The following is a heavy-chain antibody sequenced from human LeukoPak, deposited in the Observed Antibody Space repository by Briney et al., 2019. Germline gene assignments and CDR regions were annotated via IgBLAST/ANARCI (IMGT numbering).Heavy chain of an antibody. Sequence: PSETLSLTCAVYGGSFSGYYWSWIRQPPGKGLEWIGYIHYSGITKYNPSVKSRVTISLDTSKNQFSLKLSSVTAADTAVYYCASSGNYYFTLDYWGQGTLVTVSS. CDR3: ASSGNYYFTLDY. CDR2: IHYSGIT. CDR1: GGSFSGYY. J-gene: IGHJ4*02. D-gene: IGHD3-10*01. V-gene: IGHV4-59*08.